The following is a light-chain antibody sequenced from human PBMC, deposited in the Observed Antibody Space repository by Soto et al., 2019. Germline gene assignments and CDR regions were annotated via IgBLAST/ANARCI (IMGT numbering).Light chain of an antibody. CDR3: QQYNSYSVT. Sequence: DIQMTQSPSTLSASVGDRVTITCRASQSISSWLAWYQQKPGKAPKLLIYKASSFQSGVPSRFGGSGSGTEFTLTISSLQPDDFATYYCQQYNSYSVTFGQGTKVEIK. J-gene: IGKJ1*01. V-gene: IGKV1-5*03. CDR2: KAS. CDR1: QSISSW.